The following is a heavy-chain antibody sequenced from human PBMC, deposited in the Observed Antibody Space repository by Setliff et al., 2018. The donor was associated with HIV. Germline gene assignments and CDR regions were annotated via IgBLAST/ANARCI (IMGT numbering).Heavy chain of an antibody. D-gene: IGHD2-15*01. CDR3: ARDLVAAGLFDY. Sequence: GGSLRLSCAASVFTFNNYGMNWVRQAPGKGLEWVSYISSSGTTIYYADSVKGRFTISRDNAKNSLYLQMNSLRAEDTALYYCARDLVAAGLFDYWGQGTLVTVSS. CDR1: VFTFNNYG. V-gene: IGHV3-48*04. CDR2: ISSSGTTI. J-gene: IGHJ4*02.